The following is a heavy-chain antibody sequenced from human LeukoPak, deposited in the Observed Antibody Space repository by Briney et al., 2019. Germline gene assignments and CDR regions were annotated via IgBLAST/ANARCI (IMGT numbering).Heavy chain of an antibody. CDR1: GFTFSSYA. CDR2: ITGGGGST. J-gene: IGHJ6*03. V-gene: IGHV3-23*01. D-gene: IGHD3-22*01. Sequence: GGSLRLSCAASGFTFSSYAMSWVRQARGKGVEWVSAITGGGGSTYYADSVKGRFTISRDNSNNTLYLQMNSLRAEDTAVYYCAKKGYHDSSGYPGGDYYYYYMDVWGKGTTVTVSS. CDR3: AKKGYHDSSGYPGGDYYYYYMDV.